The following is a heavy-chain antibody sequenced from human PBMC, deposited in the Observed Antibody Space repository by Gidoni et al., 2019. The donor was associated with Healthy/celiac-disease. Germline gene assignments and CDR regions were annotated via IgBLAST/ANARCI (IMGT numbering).Heavy chain of an antibody. J-gene: IGHJ4*02. CDR3: ARTLWLRHKSDY. CDR2: IYYSGGT. D-gene: IGHD5-18*01. CDR1: GGSISSSSYY. V-gene: IGHV4-39*07. Sequence: QLQLQESGPGLVKPSETLSLTCTVSGGSISSSSYYWGWLRQPPGKGLEWIGSIYYSGGTYYNPSIKSRVTISVDTSKNQFSLKLSSVTAADTAVYYCARTLWLRHKSDYWGQGTLVTVSP.